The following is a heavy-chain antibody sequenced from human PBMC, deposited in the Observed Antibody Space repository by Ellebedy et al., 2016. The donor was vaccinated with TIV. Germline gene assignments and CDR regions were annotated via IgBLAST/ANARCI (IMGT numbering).Heavy chain of an antibody. Sequence: PGGSLRLSCAASGFTFNPYAMAWVRQAPGKGLEWVSGIVGSGSQTYADSVKGRFTISRDKSKRTVDLHMNSLRAEDKAIYFCAKDRTSGDGYWVFDNWGQGTLVSVSS. D-gene: IGHD5-18*01. J-gene: IGHJ4*02. CDR1: GFTFNPYA. CDR2: IVGSGS. V-gene: IGHV3-23*01. CDR3: AKDRTSGDGYWVFDN.